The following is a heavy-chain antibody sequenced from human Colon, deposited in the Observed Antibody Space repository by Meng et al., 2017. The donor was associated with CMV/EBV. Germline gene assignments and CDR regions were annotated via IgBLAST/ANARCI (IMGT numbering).Heavy chain of an antibody. V-gene: IGHV3-30*18. D-gene: IGHD1-26*01. CDR2: ISYGGNNK. CDR1: GFTFSNYG. Sequence: ACGFTFSNYGMHWVRQAPGKGLEWVAVISYGGNNKHYADSVKGRFTISRDNSMHTVSLQMNSLRPEDTALYYCAKDRIGGGATTFDDWGQGTLVTVSS. CDR3: AKDRIGGGATTFDD. J-gene: IGHJ4*02.